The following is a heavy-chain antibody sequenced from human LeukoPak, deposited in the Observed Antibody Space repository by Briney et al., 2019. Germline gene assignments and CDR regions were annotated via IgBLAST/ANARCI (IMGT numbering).Heavy chain of an antibody. J-gene: IGHJ4*02. CDR3: ATARNLRFEY. CDR2: MNGEGTTI. Sequence: GGSLRLSCATSGLTFRTTWMHWVRQAPGKGLMWVSRMNGEGTTIDYADSVKGRFTVSRDYAKNTLFLQMNNLRTEDTALYFCATARNLRFEYWGQGSLVIVSA. D-gene: IGHD1-14*01. V-gene: IGHV3-74*01. CDR1: GLTFRTTW.